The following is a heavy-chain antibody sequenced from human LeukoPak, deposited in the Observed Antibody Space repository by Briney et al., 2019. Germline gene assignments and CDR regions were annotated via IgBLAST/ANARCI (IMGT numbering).Heavy chain of an antibody. V-gene: IGHV4-34*01. CDR2: INHSGST. Sequence: SETLSLTCAVYGGSFSGYYWSWIRQPPGKGLEWIGEINHSGSTNYNPSLKSRVTISVDTSKNQFSLKLSSVTAADTAVYYCARFSTQTTAASVETGNWFDPWGQGTLVTVSS. J-gene: IGHJ5*02. CDR3: ARFSTQTTAASVETGNWFDP. CDR1: GGSFSGYY. D-gene: IGHD1-1*01.